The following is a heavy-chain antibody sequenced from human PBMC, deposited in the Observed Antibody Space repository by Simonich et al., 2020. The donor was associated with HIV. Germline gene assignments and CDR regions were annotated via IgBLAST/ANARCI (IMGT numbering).Heavy chain of an antibody. V-gene: IGHV4-34*01. Sequence: QVQLQQWGAGLLKPSGTLSLTCAVYGGSSSGYSWRRIRQPPGKGRGGMGEINTSGNTNYNPSLKSRVTISVDTSKNQFSLKLSSVTAADTAVYYCARRHPTAVTTPYFDYWCQGTLVTVSS. J-gene: IGHJ4*02. CDR3: ARRHPTAVTTPYFDY. CDR1: GGSSSGYS. CDR2: INTSGNT. D-gene: IGHD4-17*01.